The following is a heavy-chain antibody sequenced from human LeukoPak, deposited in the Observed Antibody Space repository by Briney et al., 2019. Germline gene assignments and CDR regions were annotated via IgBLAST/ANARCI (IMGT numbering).Heavy chain of an antibody. Sequence: PGGSLRLSCVASGFTINNYAMHWVRQAPGKGLEWVAFISNDGSNKFYADSVKGRFTISRDDSRNTLHVEMRSLRPEDTAVYYCARDLGPTYCILDSWGQGILVTVSS. D-gene: IGHD3-16*01. V-gene: IGHV3-30*04. J-gene: IGHJ4*02. CDR1: GFTINNYA. CDR3: ARDLGPTYCILDS. CDR2: ISNDGSNK.